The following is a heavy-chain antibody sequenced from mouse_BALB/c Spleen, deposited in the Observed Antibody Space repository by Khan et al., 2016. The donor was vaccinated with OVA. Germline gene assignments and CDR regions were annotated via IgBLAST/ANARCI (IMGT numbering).Heavy chain of an antibody. V-gene: IGHV1-9*01. Sequence: QVQLQQSGAELMKPGASVKISCKPTGYTFSSYWIEWVKQRPGHGLEWIGEILPGSNSTNYNERFQGKATITADTSSNTAYMQLSSLTSEDSAIDYCARGNYYGSTSWFGYWGQGTLVTVSA. CDR3: ARGNYYGSTSWFGY. J-gene: IGHJ3*01. D-gene: IGHD1-1*01. CDR2: ILPGSNST. CDR1: GYTFSSYW.